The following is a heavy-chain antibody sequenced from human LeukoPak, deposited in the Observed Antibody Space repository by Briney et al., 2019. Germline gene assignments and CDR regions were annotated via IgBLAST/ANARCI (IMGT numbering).Heavy chain of an antibody. J-gene: IGHJ4*02. CDR3: ARDRATASGYFDY. CDR1: GFTFSSYW. Sequence: GGSLRLSCGASGFTFSSYWMSWVRRAPGKGLEWVANIKQDGSEKYYVVSVKGRFTISRDNAKKSLYLQMNSLRAEDTAVYYCARDRATASGYFDYWGQGALVTVSS. CDR2: IKQDGSEK. V-gene: IGHV3-7*01. D-gene: IGHD5-12*01.